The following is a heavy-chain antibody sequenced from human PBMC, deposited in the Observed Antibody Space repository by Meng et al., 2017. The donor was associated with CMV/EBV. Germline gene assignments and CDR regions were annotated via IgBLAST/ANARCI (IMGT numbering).Heavy chain of an antibody. V-gene: IGHV3-30*02. J-gene: IGHJ4*02. CDR1: GFTFSSSA. D-gene: IGHD2-8*01. CDR3: AKDLYYSFDY. Sequence: VASGGGVVHTGGYLSISRVASGFTFSSSAMHWVCQPPGKGLELVSFIAHDGSAKTYTDSVKGRFTISRDDSENTVYLEMNSLRVEDTSVYYCAKDLYYSFDYWGQGTLVTVSS. CDR2: IAHDGSAK.